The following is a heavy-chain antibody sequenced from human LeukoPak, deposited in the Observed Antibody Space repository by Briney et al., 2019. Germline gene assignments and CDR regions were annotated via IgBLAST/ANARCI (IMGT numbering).Heavy chain of an antibody. V-gene: IGHV3-30*02. CDR3: AKDEGESYSSSWYYYYMDV. D-gene: IGHD6-13*01. CDR2: IRYDGSNK. CDR1: GFTFSSYG. Sequence: GGSLRLSCAASGFTFSSYGMHWVRQAPGKGLEWVAFIRYDGSNKYYADSVKGRFTISRDNSKNTLYLQMNSLRAEDTAVYYCAKDEGESYSSSWYYYYMDVWGKGTTVTVSS. J-gene: IGHJ6*03.